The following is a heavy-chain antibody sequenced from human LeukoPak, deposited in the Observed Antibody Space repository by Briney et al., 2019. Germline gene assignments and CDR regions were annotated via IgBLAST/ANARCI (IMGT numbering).Heavy chain of an antibody. CDR3: SREGRLGYDLLTGYPLDY. CDR1: GYTFTGYY. J-gene: IGHJ4*02. V-gene: IGHV1-2*02. CDR2: INPNSGGT. D-gene: IGHD3-9*01. Sequence: ASVKVSCKASGYTFTGYYMHWVRQAPGQGLEWMGWINPNSGGTNYAQKFQGRVTMTRDTSISTTYMELSRLRSDDTAGYYVSREGRLGYDLLTGYPLDYWGQGTLVTASS.